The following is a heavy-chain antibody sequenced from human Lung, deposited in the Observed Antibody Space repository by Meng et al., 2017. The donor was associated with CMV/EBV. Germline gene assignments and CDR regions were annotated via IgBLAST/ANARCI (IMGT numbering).Heavy chain of an antibody. D-gene: IGHD5-18*01. CDR3: ARALDTAMVTFDY. CDR2: IYYSGST. V-gene: IGHV4-30-4*08. J-gene: IGHJ4*02. Sequence: QVRLQESGPGLLKPSQTLSLTCTVSGGSISSGDYYWSWIRQPPGKGLEWIGYIYYSGSTYYNPSLKSRVTISVDTSKNQFSLKLSSVTAADTAVYYCARALDTAMVTFDYWGQGTLVTVSS. CDR1: GGSISSGDYY.